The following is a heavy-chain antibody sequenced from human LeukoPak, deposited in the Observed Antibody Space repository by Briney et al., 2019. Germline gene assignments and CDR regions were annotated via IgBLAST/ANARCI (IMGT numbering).Heavy chain of an antibody. V-gene: IGHV3-30*02. CDR2: IRYDGNIK. D-gene: IGHD1-14*01. CDR3: VKDNPLDY. J-gene: IGHJ4*02. Sequence: GGSLRLSCGASGFTFSSHGMLWVRQSPGKGLEWVAFIRYDGNIKFYADSMKGRFTISRDNSKNTLYLHINSLRPEDTALYYCVKDNPLDYWGQGTLVIVSS. CDR1: GFTFSSHG.